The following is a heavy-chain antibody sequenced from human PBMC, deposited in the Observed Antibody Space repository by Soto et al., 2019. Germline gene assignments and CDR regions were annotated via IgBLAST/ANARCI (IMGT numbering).Heavy chain of an antibody. CDR3: ARSEDIVVVPAAPQSDYYYGMDV. V-gene: IGHV3-30*03. D-gene: IGHD2-2*01. CDR1: GFTFSSYG. J-gene: IGHJ6*02. Sequence: QVQLVESGGGVVQPGRSLRLSCAASGFTFSSYGMHWVRQAPGKGLEWVAVISYDGSNKYYADSVKGRFTISRDNSKNTLYLQMNSLRAEDTAVYYCARSEDIVVVPAAPQSDYYYGMDVWGQGTTVTVSS. CDR2: ISYDGSNK.